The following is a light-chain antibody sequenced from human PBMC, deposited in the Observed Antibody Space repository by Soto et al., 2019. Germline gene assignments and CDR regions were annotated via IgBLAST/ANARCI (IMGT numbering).Light chain of an antibody. CDR1: SSDVGAYNF. CDR3: SSYTRSSTLV. CDR2: EVD. Sequence: QAVVAQPASVSGSPGQSITISCTGTSSDVGAYNFVSWYQQHPGKAPKLMIYEVDTRPSGVSDRFSGSKSGNTASLAISGLQPEDEADYYCSSYTRSSTLVFGGGTKLTVL. V-gene: IGLV2-14*01. J-gene: IGLJ3*02.